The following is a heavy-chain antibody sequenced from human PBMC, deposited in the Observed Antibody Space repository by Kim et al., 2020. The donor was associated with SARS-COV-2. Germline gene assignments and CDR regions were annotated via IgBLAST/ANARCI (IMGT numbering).Heavy chain of an antibody. CDR2: ISSSSSYI. CDR1: GFTFSSYS. V-gene: IGHV3-21*01. Sequence: GSLRLSCAASGFTFSSYSMNWVRQAPGKGLEWVSSISSSSSYIYYANAVKGRFTISRDNAKNSLYLQMNSLRAEDTAVYYCAPERADTYYYYYYGMDVWRQGTTVTVPA. CDR3: APERADTYYYYYYGMDV. D-gene: IGHD1-26*01. J-gene: IGHJ6*01.